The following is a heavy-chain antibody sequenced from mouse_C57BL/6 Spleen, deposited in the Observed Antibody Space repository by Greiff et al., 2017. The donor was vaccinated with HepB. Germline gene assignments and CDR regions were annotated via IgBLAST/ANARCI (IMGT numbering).Heavy chain of an antibody. CDR3: TRQGSCYGYGGVPGWFAY. J-gene: IGHJ3*01. CDR2: IRNKANNHAT. Sequence: EVKLEESGGGLVQPGGSMKLSCAASGFTFSDAWMDWVRQSPEKGLEWVAEIRNKANNHATYYAESVKGRFTISRDYSKSSVYLQMNSLRAEDTGIYYCTRQGSCYGYGGVPGWFAYWGQGTLVTVSA. CDR1: GFTFSDAW. D-gene: IGHD2-2*01. V-gene: IGHV6-6*01.